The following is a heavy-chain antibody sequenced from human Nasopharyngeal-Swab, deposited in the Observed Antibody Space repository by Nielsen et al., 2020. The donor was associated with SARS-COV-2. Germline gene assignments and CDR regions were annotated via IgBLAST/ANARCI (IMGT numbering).Heavy chain of an antibody. Sequence: PGQGLEWVAVIWYGGGNKFYADSVKGRFAISRDNSENTLYLQMNSLRAEDTAVYYCARFGLYDTLTGYYSHYYMDVWGKGTPVTVSS. V-gene: IGHV3-33*01. CDR2: IWYGGGNK. D-gene: IGHD3-9*01. CDR3: ARFGLYDTLTGYYSHYYMDV. J-gene: IGHJ6*03.